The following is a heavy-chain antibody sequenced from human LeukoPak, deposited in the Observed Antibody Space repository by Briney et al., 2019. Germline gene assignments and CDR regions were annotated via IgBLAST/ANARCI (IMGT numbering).Heavy chain of an antibody. J-gene: IGHJ6*02. V-gene: IGHV3-21*04. CDR2: ISSSSSYI. CDR1: EFIFSNYA. Sequence: GGSLRLSCAASEFIFSNYAMSRVRQAPGKGLEWVSSISSSSSYIYYADSVKGRFTISRDNAKNSLYLQMNSLRAEDTAVYYCAKSRAAAGTALSSWVVYYGMDVWGQGTTVTVSS. D-gene: IGHD6-13*01. CDR3: AKSRAAAGTALSSWVVYYGMDV.